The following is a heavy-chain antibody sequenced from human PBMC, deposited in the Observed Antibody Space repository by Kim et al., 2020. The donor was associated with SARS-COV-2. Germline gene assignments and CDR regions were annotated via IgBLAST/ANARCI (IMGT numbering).Heavy chain of an antibody. CDR2: IYSGGSST. Sequence: GGSLRLSCAASGFTFSSYAMSWVRQAPGKGLEWVSVIYSGGSSTYYADSVKGRFTISRDNSKNTLYLQMNSLRAEDTAVYYCAKEAGDWFGELLYYYYGMDVWGQGTTVTVSS. D-gene: IGHD3-10*01. CDR1: GFTFSSYA. J-gene: IGHJ6*02. CDR3: AKEAGDWFGELLYYYYGMDV. V-gene: IGHV3-23*03.